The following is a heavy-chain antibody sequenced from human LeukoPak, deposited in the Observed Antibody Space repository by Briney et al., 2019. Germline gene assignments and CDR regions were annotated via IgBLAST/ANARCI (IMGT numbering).Heavy chain of an antibody. D-gene: IGHD5-18*01. CDR1: GFTFSGCG. CDR2: IWYDGRDK. V-gene: IGHV3-30*02. Sequence: GGALRLSCAASGFTFSGCGMHWVRQAPGKGLEWVAFIWYDGRDKYYADSVKGQFTISRDNSKNTLYLQMNSLRAEDTAVYYCAKDPHSYGSHFDYWGQGTLVTVSS. J-gene: IGHJ4*02. CDR3: AKDPHSYGSHFDY.